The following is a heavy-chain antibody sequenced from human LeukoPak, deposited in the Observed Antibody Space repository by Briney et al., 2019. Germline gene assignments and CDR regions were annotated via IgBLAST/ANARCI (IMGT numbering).Heavy chain of an antibody. CDR1: GFTFSSYA. V-gene: IGHV3-23*01. CDR3: AKKPSSSLPLYYYYYMDV. D-gene: IGHD6-13*01. Sequence: PGGSLRLSCAASGFTFSSYAMSWVRQAPGKGLEWVSAISGSGGSTYYADSVKGRFTISRDNSKNTLYLQMNSLRAEDTAVYYCAKKPSSSLPLYYYYYMDVWGKGTTVTVSS. CDR2: ISGSGGST. J-gene: IGHJ6*03.